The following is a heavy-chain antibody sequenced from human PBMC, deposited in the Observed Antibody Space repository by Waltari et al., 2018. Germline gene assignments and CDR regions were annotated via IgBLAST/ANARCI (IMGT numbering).Heavy chain of an antibody. CDR3: ARGGSGYRYGYDY. V-gene: IGHV3-30*07. J-gene: IGHJ4*02. Sequence: QVQLVESGGGVVQPGRSLRLSCAASGFTFSSYAMHWVRQAPGKGLEWVAVISYDGSNKYYADSVKGRFTISRDNARNTVYLQMNSLRAEDTAVYYCARGGSGYRYGYDYWGQGTLVTVSS. CDR2: ISYDGSNK. D-gene: IGHD5-18*01. CDR1: GFTFSSYA.